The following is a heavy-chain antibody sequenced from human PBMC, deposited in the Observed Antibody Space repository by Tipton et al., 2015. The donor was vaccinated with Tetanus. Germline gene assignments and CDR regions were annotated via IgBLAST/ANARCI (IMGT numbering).Heavy chain of an antibody. CDR3: AGLPVGGGYSAHHYFLH. CDR2: IYYTGNT. CDR1: GGSISSFY. J-gene: IGHJ4*02. V-gene: IGHV4-59*01. Sequence: LRLSCTVSGGSISSFYWSWIRQSPGRGLEWIGHIYYTGNTNYNPSLKGRVTISADTTKKQFSLNLRSVTAADTAVYYCAGLPVGGGYSAHHYFLHWGQGTLVTVSS. D-gene: IGHD4-23*01.